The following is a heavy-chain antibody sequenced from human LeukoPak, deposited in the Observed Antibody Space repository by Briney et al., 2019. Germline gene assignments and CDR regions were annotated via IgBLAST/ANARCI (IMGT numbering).Heavy chain of an antibody. D-gene: IGHD2-21*02. CDR1: GSTFSSCG. J-gene: IGHJ3*02. V-gene: IGHV1-58*02. CDR2: FVVGRGRK. Sequence: SEKVSCKSSGSTFSSCGMKWVRQASGQRLGWIGWFVVGRGRKIKVQKLREGVTFPRDMPTSTAYMERSSLRSEDTAVYYCAADIVVVTATRALDAFDIWGQGTMVTVSS. CDR3: AADIVVVTATRALDAFDI.